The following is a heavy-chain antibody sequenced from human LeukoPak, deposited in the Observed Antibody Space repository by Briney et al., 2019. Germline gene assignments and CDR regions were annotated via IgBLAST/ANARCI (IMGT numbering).Heavy chain of an antibody. CDR1: GGSISSSSYY. J-gene: IGHJ4*02. CDR2: IYYSRST. V-gene: IGHV4-39*01. D-gene: IGHD4-17*01. CDR3: ARDYVGNFDY. Sequence: WETLSLTVSVSGGSISSSSYYWGWIRQPPGKGLEWIVSIYYSRSTYYNPSFKSRVTISVDTSKNQFSLKLSSVTAADTAVYYCARDYVGNFDYWGQGTLVTVSS.